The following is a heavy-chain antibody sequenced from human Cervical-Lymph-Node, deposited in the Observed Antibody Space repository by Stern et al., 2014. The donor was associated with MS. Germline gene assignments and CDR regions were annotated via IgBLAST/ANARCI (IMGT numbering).Heavy chain of an antibody. J-gene: IGHJ4*02. Sequence: VQLVESGPGLVKPSQTLSLTCTVSGDSINSGSFYWSWIRQPAGKGLEWIGRISPRGGAFYFPPLKSRAALSIYTRNNQFSLKLPSVTAADTAIYFCASGYRFFDYWGQGILVTVSS. CDR1: GDSINSGSFY. V-gene: IGHV4-61*02. CDR2: ISPRGGA. D-gene: IGHD5-18*01. CDR3: ASGYRFFDY.